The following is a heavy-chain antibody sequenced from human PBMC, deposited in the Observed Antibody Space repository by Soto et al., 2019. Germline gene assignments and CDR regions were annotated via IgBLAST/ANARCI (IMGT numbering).Heavy chain of an antibody. CDR2: IIPSGGST. CDR1: GYTFINFY. V-gene: IGHV1-46*01. D-gene: IGHD3-22*01. Sequence: ASVKVSCKASGYTFINFYMHWVRQAPGQGLEWMGIIIPSGGSTNYAQKFQGRVTMTRDTSTSTVYMELSSLRSEDTAVYYYARGTDSSAYNQFDYRGPGTLVTVSS. J-gene: IGHJ4*02. CDR3: ARGTDSSAYNQFDY.